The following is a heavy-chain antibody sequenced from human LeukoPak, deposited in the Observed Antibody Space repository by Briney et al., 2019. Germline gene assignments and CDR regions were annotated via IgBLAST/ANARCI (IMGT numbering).Heavy chain of an antibody. V-gene: IGHV1-18*01. CDR1: GYTFTSYG. J-gene: IGHJ4*02. D-gene: IGHD2-15*01. CDR2: ISAYNGNT. CDR3: ARGLVGYCSGGSCYDRVYNFDY. Sequence: ASVKVSCKASGYTFTSYGISWVRQAPGQGLEWMGWISAYNGNTNYAQKLQGRVTMTTDTSTSTAYMELRSLRSDDTAVYYCARGLVGYCSGGSCYDRVYNFDYWGQGTLVTVSS.